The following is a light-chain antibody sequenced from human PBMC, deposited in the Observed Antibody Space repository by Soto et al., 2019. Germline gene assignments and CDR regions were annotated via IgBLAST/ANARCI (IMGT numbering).Light chain of an antibody. V-gene: IGKV1-5*03. CDR2: NAS. CDR1: QCISSW. CDR3: QHFHGFS. Sequence: DIQMTQAPATLSASVGDRVTITCRARQCISSWLAWYQQKPGKAPKLLIYNASSLDRGVSSRVSGSGSGTEFTLTISSLQADDFATYYCQHFHGFSFGGGTKVEIK. J-gene: IGKJ4*01.